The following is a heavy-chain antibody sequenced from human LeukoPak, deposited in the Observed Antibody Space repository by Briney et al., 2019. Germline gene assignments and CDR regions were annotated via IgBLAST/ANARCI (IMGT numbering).Heavy chain of an antibody. CDR2: IIPIFGTA. J-gene: IGHJ5*02. CDR3: ARGLLAAGPSPSWFDP. V-gene: IGHV1-69*13. D-gene: IGHD6-13*01. CDR1: GGTFSSYA. Sequence: SVKASCKASGGTFSSYAISWVRQAPGQGLEWMGRIIPIFGTANYAQKFQGRVTITADESTSTAYMELSSLRSEDTAVYYCARGLLAAGPSPSWFDPWGQGTLVTVSS.